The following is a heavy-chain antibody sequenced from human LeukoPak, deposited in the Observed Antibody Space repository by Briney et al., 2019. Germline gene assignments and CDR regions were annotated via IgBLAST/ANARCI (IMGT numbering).Heavy chain of an antibody. D-gene: IGHD1-26*01. J-gene: IGHJ3*02. Sequence: GGSLRLSCAASGFTFDDYAMHWVRQAPGKGLEWVSGISWNSGSIGYADSVKGRFTISRDNAKNSLYLQMNSLRAEDTALYYCAKIINTSGSYNHDDAFDIWGQGTMVTVSS. V-gene: IGHV3-9*01. CDR3: AKIINTSGSYNHDDAFDI. CDR2: ISWNSGSI. CDR1: GFTFDDYA.